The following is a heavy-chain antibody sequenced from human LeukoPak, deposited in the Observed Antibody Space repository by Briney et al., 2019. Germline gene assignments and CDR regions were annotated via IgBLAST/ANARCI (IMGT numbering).Heavy chain of an antibody. J-gene: IGHJ4*02. CDR3: ARDSDYYDSSGYYGY. Sequence: GGSLRLSCAASGFTFSSYWMSWVRQAPGKGLEWVANIKQDGSEKYYVDSVKGRFTISRDNAKNSLYLQMNSLRAEDTAVYYCARDSDYYDSSGYYGYWGQGTLATVSS. CDR1: GFTFSSYW. D-gene: IGHD3-22*01. CDR2: IKQDGSEK. V-gene: IGHV3-7*01.